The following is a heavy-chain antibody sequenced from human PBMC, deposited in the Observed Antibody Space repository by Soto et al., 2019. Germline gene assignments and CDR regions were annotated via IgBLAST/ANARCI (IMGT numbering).Heavy chain of an antibody. CDR1: VGSISSNNYY. D-gene: IGHD3-22*01. CDR3: ARLSYDRNAYYWFHS. J-gene: IGHJ5*01. CDR2: IHYSGST. V-gene: IGHV4-39*01. Sequence: PXETLSLTCSVSVGSISSNNYYWGWIRQPPGQGLEWIGSIHYSGSTYDSPSLKSRVAMSIDTSKNQFSLKLRTVAAADTAVYFCARLSYDRNAYYWFHSWGQGTLVTVSS.